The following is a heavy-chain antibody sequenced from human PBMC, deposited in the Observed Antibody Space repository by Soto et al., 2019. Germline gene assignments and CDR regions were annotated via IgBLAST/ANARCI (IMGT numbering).Heavy chain of an antibody. V-gene: IGHV4-59*01. D-gene: IGHD3-10*01. J-gene: IGHJ4*02. CDR2: IYYSGST. CDR1: GGSISSYY. CDR3: ASSAYYYGSGSYYYNDY. Sequence: SETLSLTCTVSGGSISSYYWSWIRQPPGKGLEWIGYIYYSGSTNYNPSLKSRVTISVDTSKNQFSLKLSSVTAADTAVYYCASSAYYYGSGSYYYNDYWGQGTLVTVSS.